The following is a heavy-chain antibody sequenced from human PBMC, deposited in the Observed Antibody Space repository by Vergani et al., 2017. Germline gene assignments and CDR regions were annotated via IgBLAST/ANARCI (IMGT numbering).Heavy chain of an antibody. D-gene: IGHD5-18*01. V-gene: IGHV3-49*04. CDR3: SRGRGYSFGDFDY. CDR1: GFSFGDYA. J-gene: IGHJ4*02. Sequence: EVQLVESGGGLVPPGRSLRLSCAASGFSFGDYAMTWVRQAPGRGLEWVAFIRNKAYGGTTEYAASEKGRFTISRDVSTRLAYLQLSGLKPEDTAVYFCSRGRGYSFGDFDYWGQGTLVTVSS. CDR2: IRNKAYGGTT.